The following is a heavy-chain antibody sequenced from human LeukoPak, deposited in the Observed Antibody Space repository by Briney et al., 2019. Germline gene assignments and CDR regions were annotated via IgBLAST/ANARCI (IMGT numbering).Heavy chain of an antibody. CDR1: GFTFSSYE. CDR2: ISSSGSTI. CDR3: ARAGTDSSGYYYVDY. Sequence: GGSLRLSCVASGFTFSSYEMNWVRQAPGKGLEWVSYISSSGSTIYYVDSVKGRFTISRDNAKNSLYLQMSSLRAEDTSAYYCARAGTDSSGYYYVDYWGQGTLVTVSS. J-gene: IGHJ4*02. D-gene: IGHD3-22*01. V-gene: IGHV3-48*03.